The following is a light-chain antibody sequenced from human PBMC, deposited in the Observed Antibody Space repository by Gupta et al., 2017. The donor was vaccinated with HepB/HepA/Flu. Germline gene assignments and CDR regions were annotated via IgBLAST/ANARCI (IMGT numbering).Light chain of an antibody. J-gene: IGKJ4*01. Sequence: EIVLTQSPGTLSLSLGERATLSCRASQSVNNYLAWYQQKPGQAPRLLIYHASKRATGIPARFSGSGSGTDFTLTVSSLEPEDFAVYYCQQHSSWSPLTFGGGTKLEIK. V-gene: IGKV3-11*01. CDR3: QQHSSWSPLT. CDR1: QSVNNY. CDR2: HAS.